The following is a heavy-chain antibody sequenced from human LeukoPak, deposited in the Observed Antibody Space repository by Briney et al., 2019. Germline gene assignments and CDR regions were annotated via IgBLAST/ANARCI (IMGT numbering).Heavy chain of an antibody. CDR2: ISYSGST. Sequence: SETLSLTCTVSGGSISSTNYYWGWIRQPPGKGLEWIGSISYSGSTYYNPSLKSRVTISVDTSKNQFSLKLSSVTAADTAVYYCARQHSLKGFDYWGQGTLVTVSS. CDR3: ARQHSLKGFDY. V-gene: IGHV4-39*01. D-gene: IGHD5-18*01. J-gene: IGHJ4*02. CDR1: GGSISSTNYY.